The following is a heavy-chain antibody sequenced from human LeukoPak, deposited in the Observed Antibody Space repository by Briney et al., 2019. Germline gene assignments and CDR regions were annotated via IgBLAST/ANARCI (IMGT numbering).Heavy chain of an antibody. V-gene: IGHV3-7*01. D-gene: IGHD3-3*01. J-gene: IGHJ4*02. CDR3: ARDTYDFWSGSARPSDY. Sequence: GGSLRLSCAASGFTFSSYWMSWVRQAPGKGLEWVANIKQDGSEKYYVDSVKGRFTISRDNAKNSLYLQVNSLRAEDTAVYYCARDTYDFWSGSARPSDYWGQGTLVTVSS. CDR2: IKQDGSEK. CDR1: GFTFSSYW.